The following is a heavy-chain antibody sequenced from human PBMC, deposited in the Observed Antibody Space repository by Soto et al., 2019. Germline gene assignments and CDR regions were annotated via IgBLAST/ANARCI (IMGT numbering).Heavy chain of an antibody. D-gene: IGHD3-3*01. CDR2: IGNSFNSI. Sequence: EVQLVESGGGLVQPGGSLRLSCAASGFTFTSYSMNWVRQAPGKGLEWISHIGNSFNSINYADSVKGRFTISRDNAKNSLSLQMNGLRAEDTAVYYCARDHDWAFDIWGQGTMVTVSS. V-gene: IGHV3-48*01. CDR1: GFTFTSYS. J-gene: IGHJ3*02. CDR3: ARDHDWAFDI.